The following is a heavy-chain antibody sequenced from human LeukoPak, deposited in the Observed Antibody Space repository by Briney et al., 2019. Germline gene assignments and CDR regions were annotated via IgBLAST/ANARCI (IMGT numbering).Heavy chain of an antibody. J-gene: IGHJ2*01. CDR1: GITFTDYW. CDR2: INSDGSST. V-gene: IGHV3-74*01. CDR3: ATGLSQYFDF. D-gene: IGHD2-8*02. Sequence: GGSLTLSCGASGITFTDYWMHWVRQAPGKGLVWVSRINSDGSSTIYADSVKGRFTISRDNAKNTVYLQMNSLRAEDTAVFYCATGLSQYFDFWGRGTLVTVSS.